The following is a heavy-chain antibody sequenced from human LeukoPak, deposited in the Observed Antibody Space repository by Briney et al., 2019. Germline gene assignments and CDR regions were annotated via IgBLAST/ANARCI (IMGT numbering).Heavy chain of an antibody. CDR1: GASLTSYY. V-gene: IGHV4-59*01. D-gene: IGHD1-26*01. CDR2: TYSSGNT. CDR3: AKDWELGS. Sequence: SETLSLTCSVSGASLTSYYWNWIRQPPGTGLELIGNTYSSGNTNYNPSLESRVTISLDTSKNQFSLRLSSVTAADTAVYYCAKDWELGSWGQGTLVTVSS. J-gene: IGHJ5*02.